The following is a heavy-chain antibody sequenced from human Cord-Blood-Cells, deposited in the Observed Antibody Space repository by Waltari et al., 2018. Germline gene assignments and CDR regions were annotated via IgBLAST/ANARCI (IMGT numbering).Heavy chain of an antibody. CDR1: GGTFSSYA. V-gene: IGHV1-69*06. CDR2: IIPIFGTA. D-gene: IGHD3-10*01. CDR3: ASSNYYGSGSYYNLFDY. J-gene: IGHJ4*02. Sequence: QVQLVQSGAEVKKPGSSVKVSCKASGGTFSSYAISWVRQAPGQRLEWMGGIIPIFGTANYAQKFQGRVTITADKSTSTAYMELSSLRSEDTAVYYCASSNYYGSGSYYNLFDYWGQGTLVTVSS.